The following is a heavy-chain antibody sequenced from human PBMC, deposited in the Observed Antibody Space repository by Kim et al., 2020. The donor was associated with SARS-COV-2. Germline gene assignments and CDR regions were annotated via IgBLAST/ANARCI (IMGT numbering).Heavy chain of an antibody. CDR1: GGSISSGGYY. CDR2: IYYSGST. J-gene: IGHJ3*02. CDR3: ARVGGYSYGYLWEPYAFDI. V-gene: IGHV4-31*03. D-gene: IGHD5-18*01. Sequence: SETLSLTCTVSGGSISSGGYYWSWIRQHPGKGLEWIGYIYYSGSTYYNPSLKSRVTISVDTSKNQFSLKLSSVTAADTAVYYCARVGGYSYGYLWEPYAFDIWGQGTMVTVSS.